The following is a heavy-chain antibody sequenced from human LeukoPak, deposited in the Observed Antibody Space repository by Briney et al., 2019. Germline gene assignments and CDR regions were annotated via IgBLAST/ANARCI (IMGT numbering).Heavy chain of an antibody. CDR3: ARGVAMW. V-gene: IGHV3-48*03. CDR2: ISASGSMI. D-gene: IGHD2-21*01. Sequence: GGSLRLSCAASGFTFSSYEMNWVRQAPGKGLEWISCISASGSMIYYADSVKGRFTISRDNAENSLFLQMNSLRAEDTALYYCARGVAMWGGQGTRSPSP. J-gene: IGHJ6*02. CDR1: GFTFSSYE.